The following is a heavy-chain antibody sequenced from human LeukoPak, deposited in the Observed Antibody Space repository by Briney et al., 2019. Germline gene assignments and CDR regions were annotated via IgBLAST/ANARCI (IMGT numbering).Heavy chain of an antibody. CDR3: ARDRLLLWFGELLKEGYYYYYYGMDV. J-gene: IGHJ6*02. CDR2: IYSGGST. CDR1: GFTVSSNY. D-gene: IGHD3-10*01. Sequence: GGPLRLSCAASGFTVSSNYMSWVRQAPGKGLEWVSVIYSGGSTYYADSVKGRFTISRDNSKNTLYLQMNSLRAEDTAVYYCARDRLLLWFGELLKEGYYYYYYGMDVWGQGTTVTVSS. V-gene: IGHV3-66*01.